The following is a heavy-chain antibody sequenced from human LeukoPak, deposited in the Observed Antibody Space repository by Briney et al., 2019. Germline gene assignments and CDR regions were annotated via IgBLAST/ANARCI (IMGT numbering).Heavy chain of an antibody. V-gene: IGHV3-23*01. CDR3: AKDPSTYCSGGSCYYDY. J-gene: IGHJ4*02. Sequence: PGGSLRLSCAASGFTFSSYAMSWVRQAPGKGLEWVSAISGSGGSTYYADSVKGRFTISRDNSKSTLYLQMNSLRAEDTAVYYCAKDPSTYCSGGSCYYDYWGQGTLVTVSS. CDR2: ISGSGGST. D-gene: IGHD2-15*01. CDR1: GFTFSSYA.